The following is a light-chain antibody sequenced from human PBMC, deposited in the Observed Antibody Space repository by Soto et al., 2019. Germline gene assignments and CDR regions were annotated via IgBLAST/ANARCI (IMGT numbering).Light chain of an antibody. CDR2: DAS. V-gene: IGKV1-5*01. CDR1: QSISSW. J-gene: IGKJ1*01. Sequence: DIQMTQSPSTLSATAGDRVTITCRASQSISSWLAWYQHKPGKAHKLLIYDASNLDSGVPSRFSGSGSGTEFTLTISSLQPDDFATYYCQAYSSYWPFGQGTKVDIK. CDR3: QAYSSYWP.